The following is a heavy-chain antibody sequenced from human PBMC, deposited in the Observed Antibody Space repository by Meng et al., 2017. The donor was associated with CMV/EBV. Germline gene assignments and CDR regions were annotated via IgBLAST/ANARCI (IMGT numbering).Heavy chain of an antibody. CDR2: ISAYNGNT. CDR3: ARAWVGEEYYFDY. Sequence: HVQVGQSGEEVKKTGASLKIACTGLGYTFTSDVISWGRQAPGQGLEWMGWISAYNGNTNYAQKLQGRVTMTTDTSTSTAYMELRSLRSDDTAVYYCARAWVGEEYYFDYWGQGTLVTVSS. V-gene: IGHV1-18*01. CDR1: GYTFTSDV. D-gene: IGHD3-10*01. J-gene: IGHJ4*02.